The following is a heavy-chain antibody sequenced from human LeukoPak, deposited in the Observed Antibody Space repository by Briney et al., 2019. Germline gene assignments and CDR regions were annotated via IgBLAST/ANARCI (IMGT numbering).Heavy chain of an antibody. CDR3: ARDSRRYCSGGSCYYFDY. D-gene: IGHD2-15*01. CDR2: IWYDGSNK. V-gene: IGHV3-33*01. CDR1: GFTFSSYG. J-gene: IGHJ4*02. Sequence: PGRSLRLSCAASGFTFSSYGMHWVRQAPGKGLEWVAVIWYDGSNKYYADSVKGRFTISRDNSKNTLYLQMNSLRAEDTAVYYCARDSRRYCSGGSCYYFDYWGQGTLVTVSS.